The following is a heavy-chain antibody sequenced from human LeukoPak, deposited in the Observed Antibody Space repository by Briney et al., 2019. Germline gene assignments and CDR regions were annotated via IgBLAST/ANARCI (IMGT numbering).Heavy chain of an antibody. J-gene: IGHJ5*02. Sequence: SETLSLTCAVYGGSFSGYYWGWIRQPPGKGLEWIGEINHSGSTNYNPSLKSRVTISVDTSKNQFSLKLSSVTAADTAVYYCARVSGGYCSGGSCLRFDPWGQGTLVTVSS. D-gene: IGHD2-15*01. CDR2: INHSGST. CDR3: ARVSGGYCSGGSCLRFDP. V-gene: IGHV4-34*01. CDR1: GGSFSGYY.